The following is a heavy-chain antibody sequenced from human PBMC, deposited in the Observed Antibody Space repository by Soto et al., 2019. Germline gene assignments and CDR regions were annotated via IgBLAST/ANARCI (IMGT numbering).Heavy chain of an antibody. J-gene: IGHJ5*02. CDR1: GFTFRNHG. D-gene: IGHD3-9*01. V-gene: IGHV3-30*18. CDR3: AKDVTPYYIGLGCFDP. Sequence: QVQLVESGGGVVQPGMSLTLSCAASGFTFRNHGMHWVRQAPGKGLEWVAVMSYDGSNKIYADFVKGRFTISRDNSKNTLYLQISSMRPDDTAVYYCAKDVTPYYIGLGCFDPRGQGTLVTVSS. CDR2: MSYDGSNK.